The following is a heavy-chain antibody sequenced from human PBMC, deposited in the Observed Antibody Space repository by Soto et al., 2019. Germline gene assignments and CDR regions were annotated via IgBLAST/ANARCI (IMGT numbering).Heavy chain of an antibody. CDR3: FRPSSSWYIPSHI. V-gene: IGHV3-64D*06. CDR1: GFTFSTYT. CDR2: ISSNGGST. J-gene: IGHJ3*02. D-gene: IGHD6-13*01. Sequence: PGGSLRLSCSASGFTFSTYTMHWVRQAPGKGLQYVSTISSNGGSTYYADSVKGRFTISRDNSKNTLYLQMSSLRTEDTAVYYCFRPSSSWYIPSHIWGQATM.